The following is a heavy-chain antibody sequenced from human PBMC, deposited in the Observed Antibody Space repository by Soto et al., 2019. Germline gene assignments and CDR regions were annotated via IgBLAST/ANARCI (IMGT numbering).Heavy chain of an antibody. V-gene: IGHV3-64D*08. Sequence: KGQKYVSAISSNGVSTYYADSVKGRFTISRDNYTNTLYLQMSSLRAEDTAVYYFFFFQAEDGIRDVRSVSAFLLNRSSDL. D-gene: IGHD3-10*02. CDR3: FFFQAEDGIRDVRSVSAFLLNRSSDL. J-gene: IGHJ2*01. CDR2: ISSNGVST.